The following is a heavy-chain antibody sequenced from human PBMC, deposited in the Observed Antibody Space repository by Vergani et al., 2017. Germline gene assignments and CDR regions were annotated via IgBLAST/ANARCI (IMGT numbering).Heavy chain of an antibody. V-gene: IGHV3-33*01. Sequence: QVQLVESGGGVVQPGRSLRLSCAASGFTFSSYGMHWVRQAPGKGLEWVAVIWYDGSNKYYADSVKGRFTISRDNSKNTLYLQMNSLRAEDTAVYYCARVDSEGEYYMDVWGKGTTVTVSS. CDR3: ARVDSEGEYYMDV. D-gene: IGHD2-2*03. CDR2: IWYDGSNK. J-gene: IGHJ6*03. CDR1: GFTFSSYG.